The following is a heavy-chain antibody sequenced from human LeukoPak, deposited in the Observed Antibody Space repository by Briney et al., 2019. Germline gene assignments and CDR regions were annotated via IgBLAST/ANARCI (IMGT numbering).Heavy chain of an antibody. J-gene: IGHJ5*02. CDR3: ARRRNSSGWWGWFDP. V-gene: IGHV4-4*02. CDR2: IYHSGST. D-gene: IGHD6-19*01. Sequence: PSETQSLTCAVSGGSISSSNWWSWVRQPPGKGLEWIGEIYHSGSTNYNPSLKSRVTMSVDKSKNQFSLKLSSVTAADTAVYYCARRRNSSGWWGWFDPWGQGTLVTVSS. CDR1: GGSISSSNW.